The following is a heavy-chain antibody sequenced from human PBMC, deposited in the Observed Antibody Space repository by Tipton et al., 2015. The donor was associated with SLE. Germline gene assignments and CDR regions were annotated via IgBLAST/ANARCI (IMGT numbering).Heavy chain of an antibody. CDR2: IYTSGST. V-gene: IGHV4-59*01. Sequence: TLSLTCTVSGGSLSSYNWSWIRQPPGKGLEWIGYIYTSGSTNYNPSPKSRVIISVDTSKNQFSLKLSSVTAADTAVYYCARVGDFWSGYPFDYWGQGTLVTVSS. D-gene: IGHD3-3*01. J-gene: IGHJ4*02. CDR1: GGSLSSYN. CDR3: ARVGDFWSGYPFDY.